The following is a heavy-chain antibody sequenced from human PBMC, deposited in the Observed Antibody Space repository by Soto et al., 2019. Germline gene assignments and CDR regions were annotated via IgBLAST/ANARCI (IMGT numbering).Heavy chain of an antibody. CDR1: GFIFSDYY. CDR2: SSNRDRST. V-gene: IGHV3-11*01. D-gene: IGHD3-3*01. J-gene: IGHJ6*02. CDR3: ARAWKIEKFGVISMSKGLDV. Sequence: QVQLVESGGGLVKPGGSLRLSCAASGFIFSDYYMTWIRQAPGKGLEWLSCSSNRDRSTYYADSVTDRFVVSKDNAKNLVYLQMNSLRAEDTAVYFCARAWKIEKFGVISMSKGLDVWGQGTTVTVSS.